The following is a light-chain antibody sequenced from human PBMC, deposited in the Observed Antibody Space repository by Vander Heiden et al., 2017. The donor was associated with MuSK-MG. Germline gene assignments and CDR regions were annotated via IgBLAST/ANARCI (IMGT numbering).Light chain of an antibody. CDR2: AAS. Sequence: IQMTQPPSSLSASVGDRVTITCRASQSISSYVTWYQQKPGKDPKRLVSAASSLQSGVPSRFSASGSRTDFTLTISSLQPGDFATYYCQQSYSTPVTFGPGTKVDIK. CDR3: QQSYSTPVT. V-gene: IGKV1-39*01. J-gene: IGKJ3*01. CDR1: QSISSY.